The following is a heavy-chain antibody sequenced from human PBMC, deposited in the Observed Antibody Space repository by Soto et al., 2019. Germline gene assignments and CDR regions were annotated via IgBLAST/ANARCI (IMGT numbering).Heavy chain of an antibody. CDR3: ARGNSSSWYWAFDY. Sequence: PSETLSLTCTVSGGSISSSSYYWGWIRQPPGKGLEWIGSIYYSGSTYYNPSLKSRVTISVDTSKNQFSLKLSSVTAADTAVYYCARGNSSSWYWAFDYWGQGTLVTVSS. J-gene: IGHJ4*02. CDR1: GGSISSSSYY. D-gene: IGHD6-13*01. V-gene: IGHV4-39*01. CDR2: IYYSGST.